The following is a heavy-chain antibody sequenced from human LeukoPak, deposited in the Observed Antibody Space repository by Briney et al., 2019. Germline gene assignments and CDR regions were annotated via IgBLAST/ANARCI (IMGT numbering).Heavy chain of an antibody. D-gene: IGHD1-1*01. CDR2: INQDGGEK. Sequence: GGSLRLSCAASGFTFSSYWMHWVRQAPGKGLEWVANINQDGGEKYYVDSVKGRFTISRDNAKNSLYLQMNSLRVEDTAVYYCARSELSPSDFDYWGQGTLVTASS. J-gene: IGHJ4*02. V-gene: IGHV3-7*01. CDR1: GFTFSSYW. CDR3: ARSELSPSDFDY.